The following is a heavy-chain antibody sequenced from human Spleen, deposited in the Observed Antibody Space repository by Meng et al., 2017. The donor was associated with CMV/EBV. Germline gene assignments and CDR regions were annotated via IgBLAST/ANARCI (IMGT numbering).Heavy chain of an antibody. D-gene: IGHD1-26*01. CDR3: ARERVRRWTGSYSGGDPLDH. CDR1: GFTFSSYT. CDR2: ISSSNTYI. J-gene: IGHJ4*02. V-gene: IGHV3-21*01. Sequence: GGSLRLSCVVSGFTFSSYTMNWVRQAPGKGLEWVSSISSSNTYIYNADSVKGRFTISRDNAKNSLYLQMNSLRAEDTAVYYCARERVRRWTGSYSGGDPLDHWGQGTLVTVSS.